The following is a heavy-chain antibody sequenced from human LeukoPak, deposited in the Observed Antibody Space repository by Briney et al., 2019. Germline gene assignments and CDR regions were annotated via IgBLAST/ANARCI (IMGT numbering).Heavy chain of an antibody. Sequence: GGSLRLSCVASGFTFDDYAMHWVRQAPGKGLEWASGISWTSGSIGYADSVKGRFTISRNNAENSLYLQMNSLRAEDTALYYCAKGNGYSYGSYFDYWGQGTLVTVSS. J-gene: IGHJ4*02. V-gene: IGHV3-9*01. CDR1: GFTFDDYA. CDR2: ISWTSGSI. CDR3: AKGNGYSYGSYFDY. D-gene: IGHD5-18*01.